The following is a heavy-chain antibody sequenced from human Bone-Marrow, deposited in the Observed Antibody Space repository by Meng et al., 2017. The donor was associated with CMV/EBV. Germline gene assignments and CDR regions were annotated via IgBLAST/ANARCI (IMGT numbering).Heavy chain of an antibody. CDR3: GREPMGAAYY. J-gene: IGHJ4*01. Sequence: GESLKISCASSGFTFSSYWMTWVRRAPGKGPEWVANINEDGSLNHYVDSVKGRFTISRDNAKNTVYLQMNSLRAEDTGVYYCGREPMGAAYYWGQGTLVTVSS. CDR2: INEDGSLN. V-gene: IGHV3-7*01. D-gene: IGHD2-15*01. CDR1: GFTFSSYW.